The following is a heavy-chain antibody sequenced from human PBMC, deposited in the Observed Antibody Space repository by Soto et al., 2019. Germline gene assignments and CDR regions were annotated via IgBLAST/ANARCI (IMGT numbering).Heavy chain of an antibody. V-gene: IGHV3-23*01. D-gene: IGHD5-18*01. CDR3: AKDFGYNYGYDAFDI. CDR2: VSGSGGST. J-gene: IGHJ3*02. Sequence: PGGSLRLSCAASGFTFSSYAMSWVRQAPGKGLEWVSGVSGSGGSTYCVDSVKGRFTIPRDNSKNTLYLQMNSLRAEDTAVYYCAKDFGYNYGYDAFDIWGQGTMVTVSS. CDR1: GFTFSSYA.